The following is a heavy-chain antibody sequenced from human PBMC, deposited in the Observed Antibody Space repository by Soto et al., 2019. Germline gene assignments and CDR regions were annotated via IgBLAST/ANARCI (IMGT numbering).Heavy chain of an antibody. Sequence: QVQLVQSGAEVKKPGASVKVSCKASGYTFTGYYMHWVRQAPGQGLEWMGWINPNSGGTNYAQKLQGRVTMTRDTSISTAYRELSRLRSDDTAVYYCARGYYDFWSGFGYYYGMDVWGQGTTVTVSS. CDR1: GYTFTGYY. V-gene: IGHV1-2*02. J-gene: IGHJ6*02. CDR3: ARGYYDFWSGFGYYYGMDV. CDR2: INPNSGGT. D-gene: IGHD3-3*01.